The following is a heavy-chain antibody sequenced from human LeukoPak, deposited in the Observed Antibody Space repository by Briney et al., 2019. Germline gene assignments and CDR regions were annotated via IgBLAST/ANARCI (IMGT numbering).Heavy chain of an antibody. CDR1: GFTFTSSA. CDR2: IFVGSGNT. J-gene: IGHJ4*02. CDR3: AAVHTYYYDSSGYLSDY. V-gene: IGHV1-58*02. D-gene: IGHD3-22*01. Sequence: TSVKVSCKASGFTFTSSAMQWVRQARGQGLEWIGWIFVGSGNTNYAQKFQERVTMTRDMSTSTAYMELSSLRSEDTAVYYCAAVHTYYYDSSGYLSDYWSQGTLVTVSS.